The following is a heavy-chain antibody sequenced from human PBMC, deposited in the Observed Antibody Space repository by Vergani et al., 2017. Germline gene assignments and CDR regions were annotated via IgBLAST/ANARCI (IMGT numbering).Heavy chain of an antibody. CDR2: ISSSGSTI. J-gene: IGHJ3*02. Sequence: EVQLVESGGGLVQPGGSLRLSCAASGFTFSSYEMNWVRQAPGKGLEWVSYISSSGSTIYYADSVKGRFTLSRDNAKNSLYLQMNSLRAEDTAVYYCARDSGGSGDAFDIWGQGTMVTVSS. CDR1: GFTFSSYE. V-gene: IGHV3-48*03. D-gene: IGHD3-10*01. CDR3: ARDSGGSGDAFDI.